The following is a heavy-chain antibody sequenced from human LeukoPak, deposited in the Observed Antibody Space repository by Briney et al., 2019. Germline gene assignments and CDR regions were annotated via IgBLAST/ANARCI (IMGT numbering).Heavy chain of an antibody. CDR1: GFTFSDYH. CDR3: ASGLYDSSSYNTFHI. D-gene: IGHD3-22*01. V-gene: IGHV3-11*01. Sequence: GGSLRLSCAASGFTFSDYHMRWLRPAPGKGLEWVSSINRSSSNKYYADSVKGRVTISRDNAKNSLFLQINTLSAEHTAGYLCASGLYDSSSYNTFHIWGQGTTVTVSS. J-gene: IGHJ3*02. CDR2: INRSSSNK.